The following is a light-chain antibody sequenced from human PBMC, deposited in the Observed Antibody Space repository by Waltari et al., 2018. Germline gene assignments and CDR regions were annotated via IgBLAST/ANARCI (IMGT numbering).Light chain of an antibody. CDR2: DAS. CDR1: QSVGDF. CDR3: QQRNSWPLT. V-gene: IGKV3-11*01. Sequence: EIVLTQSPVTLSLSPGEGATLSCKTSQSVGDFLACDQQRPGQAPRLLIYDASLRAAGIPARFSGSGSGTDFTLTISSLESEDSAVYFCQQRNSWPLTFGPGTTV. J-gene: IGKJ3*01.